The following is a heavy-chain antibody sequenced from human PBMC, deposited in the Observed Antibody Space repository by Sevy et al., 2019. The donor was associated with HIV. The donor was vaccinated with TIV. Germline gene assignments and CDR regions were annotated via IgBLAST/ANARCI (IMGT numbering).Heavy chain of an antibody. V-gene: IGHV4-38-2*02. D-gene: IGHD6-19*01. CDR3: AREKYSSGWSGYYYGMDV. CDR1: GYSISSGYY. CDR2: IYHSGST. J-gene: IGHJ6*02. Sequence: SETLSLTCTVSGYSISSGYYWGWIRQPPGKGLEWIGSIYHSGSTYYNPSLKSRVTISVDTSKNQFSLKLSSVTAADTAVYYCAREKYSSGWSGYYYGMDVWGQGTTVTVSS.